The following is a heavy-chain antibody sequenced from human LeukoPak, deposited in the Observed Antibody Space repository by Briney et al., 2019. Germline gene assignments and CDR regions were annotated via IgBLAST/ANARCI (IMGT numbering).Heavy chain of an antibody. D-gene: IGHD2-21*02. CDR2: ISATGGTT. J-gene: IGHJ5*02. Sequence: GGSLRLSCAASGFTPSTYAMSWAGQPPGKGLKEGSRISATGGTTYYADSVKGRFTISRDNSKNTLYLQLNSLRAEDTAIYYCAKGKVTAFLDWFDPWGQGTLVTVSS. CDR1: GFTPSTYA. V-gene: IGHV3-23*01. CDR3: AKGKVTAFLDWFDP.